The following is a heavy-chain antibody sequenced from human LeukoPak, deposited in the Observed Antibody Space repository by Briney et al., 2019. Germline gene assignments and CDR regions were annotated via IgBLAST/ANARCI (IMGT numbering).Heavy chain of an antibody. CDR1: GYTFTSYD. J-gene: IGHJ5*02. D-gene: IGHD3-10*01. CDR2: MNPNSGNT. V-gene: IGHV1-8*01. CDR3: ARSPDYYGSGPKSPDP. Sequence: ASVKVSCKASGYTFTSYDINWVRQATGQGLEWMGWMNPNSGNTGYAQKFQGRVTMTRNTSISTAYMELSSLRSEDTAVYYCARSPDYYGSGPKSPDPWGQGTLVTVSS.